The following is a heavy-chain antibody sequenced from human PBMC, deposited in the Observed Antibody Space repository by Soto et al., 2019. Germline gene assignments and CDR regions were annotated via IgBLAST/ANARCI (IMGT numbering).Heavy chain of an antibody. CDR3: ARGRPPLGRTTFNWFDP. J-gene: IGHJ5*02. CDR2: INSDGSST. D-gene: IGHD4-17*01. V-gene: IGHV3-74*01. Sequence: GGSLRLSCAASGFTFSSYWMHWVRQAPGKGLVWVSRINSDGSSTSYADSVKGRFTISRDNAKNTLYLQMNSLRAEDTAVYYCARGRPPLGRTTFNWFDPWGQGTLVTVSS. CDR1: GFTFSSYW.